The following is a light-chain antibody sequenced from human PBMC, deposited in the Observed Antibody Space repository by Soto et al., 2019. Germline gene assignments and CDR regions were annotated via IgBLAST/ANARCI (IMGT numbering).Light chain of an antibody. V-gene: IGKV3-15*01. J-gene: IGKJ2*01. CDR2: GAS. CDR1: QSINSD. CDR3: QQCHNWPLT. Sequence: EIVMTQSPATLSLSPGERAALSCRASQSINSDLAWYQQKPGQPPRLLIYGASTRATGVPARFTGSESGSEFTLTISGLQSEDFAGYYCQQCHNWPLTFGQGTRLEI.